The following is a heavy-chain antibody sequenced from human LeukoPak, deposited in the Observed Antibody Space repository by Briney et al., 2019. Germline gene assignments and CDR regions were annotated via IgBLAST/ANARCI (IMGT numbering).Heavy chain of an antibody. CDR2: ISYDGINK. CDR1: GFTFSSYA. J-gene: IGHJ6*02. CDR3: ASQGGLLWFGELSGGMDV. V-gene: IGHV3-30-3*01. Sequence: PGRSLRLSCAASGFTFSSYAVDWVRQAPGKGLEWVAVISYDGINKYYADSVKGRFTISRDNSKNTLYLQMNSLGAEDTAVYYCASQGGLLWFGELSGGMDVWGQGTTVTDSS. D-gene: IGHD3-10*01.